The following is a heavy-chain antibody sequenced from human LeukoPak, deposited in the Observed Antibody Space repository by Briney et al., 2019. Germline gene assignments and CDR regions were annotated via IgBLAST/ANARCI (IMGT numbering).Heavy chain of an antibody. CDR1: GFTFSSYS. CDR3: ARDPGDSSGYYLYYFDY. CDR2: ISSSSYI. J-gene: IGHJ4*02. D-gene: IGHD3-22*01. V-gene: IGHV3-21*01. Sequence: GGSLRLSCAASGFTFSSYSMNWVRQAPGKGLEWVSSISSSSYIYYADSVKGRFTISRDNAKNSLYLQMNSLRAEDTAVYYCARDPGDSSGYYLYYFDYWGQGTLVTVSS.